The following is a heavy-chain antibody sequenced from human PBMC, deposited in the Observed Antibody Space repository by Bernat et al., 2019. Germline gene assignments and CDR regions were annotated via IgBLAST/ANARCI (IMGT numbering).Heavy chain of an antibody. CDR2: ISYDGSNK. CDR3: AKDVGVQQLLAVDYDYYYGLDV. Sequence: QVQLVESGGGVVQPGRSLRLSCAASRFTFSSYGMHWVRQAPGKGLEWVAVISYDGSNKYYADSVKGRFTISRDNSRNKLYLQMNSLRIEDTAIYYCAKDVGVQQLLAVDYDYYYGLDVWGQRTTVTVAS. J-gene: IGHJ6*02. D-gene: IGHD6-13*01. CDR1: RFTFSSYG. V-gene: IGHV3-30*18.